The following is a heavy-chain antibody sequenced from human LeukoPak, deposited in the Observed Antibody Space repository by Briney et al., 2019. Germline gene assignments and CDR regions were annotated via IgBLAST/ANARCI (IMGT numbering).Heavy chain of an antibody. J-gene: IGHJ4*02. CDR3: ARVGYSGSYVY. Sequence: SVKVSCKASGGTFSSYAISWVRQAPGQGLEWMGGIIPIFGTANYAQKFQGRVTMTRDMSTSTVYMELSSLRSEDTAVYYCARVGYSGSYVYWGQGTLVTVSS. CDR1: GGTFSSYA. D-gene: IGHD1-26*01. V-gene: IGHV1-69*05. CDR2: IIPIFGTA.